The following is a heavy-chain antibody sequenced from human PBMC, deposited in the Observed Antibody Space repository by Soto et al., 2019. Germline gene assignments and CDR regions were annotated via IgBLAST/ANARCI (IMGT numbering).Heavy chain of an antibody. Sequence: QVQLHESGPGLVKPSQTLSLTCTVSGGSISSGGYYWSWIRQHPGKGLEWIGYIYYSGSTYYNPSLKSRVTISVDTSKNQFSLKLSSVTAADTAVYYCARYADYVSSPIDYWGQGTLVTVSS. J-gene: IGHJ4*02. CDR3: ARYADYVSSPIDY. D-gene: IGHD3-16*01. V-gene: IGHV4-31*03. CDR2: IYYSGST. CDR1: GGSISSGGYY.